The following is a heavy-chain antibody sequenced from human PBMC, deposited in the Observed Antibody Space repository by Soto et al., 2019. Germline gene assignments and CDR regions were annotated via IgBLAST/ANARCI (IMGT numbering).Heavy chain of an antibody. CDR3: ARISGEAARRSYYGMDV. V-gene: IGHV1-18*04. J-gene: IGHJ6*02. CDR2: ISAYNGNT. D-gene: IGHD6-6*01. CDR1: GYTFTSYG. Sequence: ASVKVSCKASGYTFTSYGISWVRQAPGQGLEWMGWISAYNGNTNYAQKLQGRVTMTTDTSTSTAYMELRSLRSDDAAVYYCARISGEAARRSYYGMDVWGQGXTVTVSS.